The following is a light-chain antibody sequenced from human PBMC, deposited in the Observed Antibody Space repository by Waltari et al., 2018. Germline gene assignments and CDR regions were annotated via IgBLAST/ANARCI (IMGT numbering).Light chain of an antibody. J-gene: IGKJ4*01. CDR2: AAS. V-gene: IGKV1-12*01. Sequence: DIQMTQYPSFVSTSVGDTLTITCRASQDISSQLAWYQQKPGKAPNLLIYAASRLHTGVPSRFSGSGSGTDFTLTISSLQSEDFATYFCQQSISCPILTFGGGTKVE. CDR1: QDISSQ. CDR3: QQSISCPILT.